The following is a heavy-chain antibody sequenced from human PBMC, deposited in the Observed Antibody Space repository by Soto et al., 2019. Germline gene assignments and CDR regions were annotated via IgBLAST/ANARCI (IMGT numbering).Heavy chain of an antibody. V-gene: IGHV1-18*01. CDR2: ISAYNGNT. Sequence: QVQLVQSGAEVKKPGASVKVSCQASGYTFTSYGISWVRQAPGQGLEWMGWISAYNGNTNYAQKLQGRVTMTTDTSTSTAYMELRSLRSDDTAVYYCARVRNTMVRGVIIAAYFDYWGQGTLVTVSS. CDR3: ARVRNTMVRGVIIAAYFDY. D-gene: IGHD3-10*01. J-gene: IGHJ4*02. CDR1: GYTFTSYG.